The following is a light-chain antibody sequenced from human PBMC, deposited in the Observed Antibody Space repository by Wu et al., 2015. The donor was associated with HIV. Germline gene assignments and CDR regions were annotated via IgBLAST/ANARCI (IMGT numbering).Light chain of an antibody. Sequence: EIVLTQSPTSLSVSPGERATLSCRASQSVRSNLAWYQQKPGQAPRLLIYGASTRATGIPARFSGSGSGTDFTLTISSLEPEDFAVYYCQHRSDWPTFGQGTKVEIQ. V-gene: IGKV3-11*01. CDR1: QSVRSN. CDR2: GAS. CDR3: QHRSDWPT. J-gene: IGKJ1*01.